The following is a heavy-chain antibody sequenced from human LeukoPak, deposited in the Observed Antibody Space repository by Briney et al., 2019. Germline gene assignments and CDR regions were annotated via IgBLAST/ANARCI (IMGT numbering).Heavy chain of an antibody. J-gene: IGHJ6*02. V-gene: IGHV1-69*13. Sequence: ASVKVSCKASGGTFSSYAISWVRQAPGQGLEWMGGIIPIFGTANYAQKFQGRVTITADESTSTAYMELSSLRSEDTAVYYCARDQADIAGATDLYYYYYGMDVWGQGTTVTVSS. CDR2: IIPIFGTA. D-gene: IGHD1-26*01. CDR1: GGTFSSYA. CDR3: ARDQADIAGATDLYYYYYGMDV.